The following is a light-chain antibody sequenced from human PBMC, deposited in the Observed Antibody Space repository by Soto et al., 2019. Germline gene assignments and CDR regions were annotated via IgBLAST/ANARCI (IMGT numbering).Light chain of an antibody. Sequence: QSVLTQPASVSGSPGQSITISCTGSSSEVGGYNYVSWYQQHPGKAPKLMIYDVSNRPSGVSNRFSGSKSGNTASLTISGLQAYALAHYYSSSYTTSSTLYVFGTGTKVTV. J-gene: IGLJ1*01. CDR1: SSEVGGYNY. CDR3: SSYTTSSTLYV. CDR2: DVS. V-gene: IGLV2-14*01.